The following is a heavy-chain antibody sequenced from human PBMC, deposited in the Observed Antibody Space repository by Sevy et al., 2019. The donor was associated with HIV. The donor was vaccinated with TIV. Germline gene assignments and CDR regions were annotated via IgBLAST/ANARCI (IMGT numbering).Heavy chain of an antibody. CDR3: ARDKGQGWFDP. Sequence: GGSLRLSCVASGFTFRSYWMNWLRQAPGKGLEWVANIKQDGSEKYYVDSVKGRFTISRDNAKNSLSLQMNSLRAGGTAMYYCARDKGQGWFDPWGQGTLVTVSS. V-gene: IGHV3-7*01. CDR2: IKQDGSEK. J-gene: IGHJ5*02. CDR1: GFTFRSYW.